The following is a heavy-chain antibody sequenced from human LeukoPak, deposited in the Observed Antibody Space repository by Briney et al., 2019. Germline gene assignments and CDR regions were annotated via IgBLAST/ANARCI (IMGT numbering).Heavy chain of an antibody. CDR3: AREDTGYCSSTSCYKANWFDP. CDR1: GGSISSSSYY. V-gene: IGHV4-39*07. J-gene: IGHJ5*02. CDR2: IYYSGST. Sequence: PSETLSLTCTVSGGSISSSSYYWGWIRQPPGKGLEWIGSIYYSGSTYYNPSLKSRVTISVDTSKNQSSLKLSSVTAADTAVYYCAREDTGYCSSTSCYKANWFDPWGQGTLVTVSS. D-gene: IGHD2-2*02.